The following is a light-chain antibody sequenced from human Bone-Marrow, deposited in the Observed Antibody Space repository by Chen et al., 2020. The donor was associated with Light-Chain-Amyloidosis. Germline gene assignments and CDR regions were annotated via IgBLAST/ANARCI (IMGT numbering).Light chain of an antibody. CDR1: SSNIGNNY. V-gene: IGLV1-51*01. J-gene: IGLJ2*01. CDR2: DNN. CDR3: GTWDSSLSAVV. Sequence: QSVLPQPPSVSAAPGQKVTISCSGSSSNIGNNYVYWYQQLPGTAPKLLIYDNNKRPSGVPDRFSGSKSGTSATLGITGLQTGDEADYYCGTWDSSLSAVVFGGGTKLTVL.